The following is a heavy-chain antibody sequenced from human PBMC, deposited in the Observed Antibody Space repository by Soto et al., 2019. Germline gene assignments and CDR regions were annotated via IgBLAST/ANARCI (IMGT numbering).Heavy chain of an antibody. D-gene: IGHD3-10*01. CDR3: YLAGGGAIRRSYFDY. J-gene: IGHJ4*02. CDR1: GFTYG. CDR2: TWYDGSNK. Sequence: QVQLVESGGGVVQPGRSLRLSCAASGFTYGMHWVRQAPGKGLEWVAVTWYDGSNKYYADSVKGRFTISRDNSKNTLYVQMNSLRAEDTAVYYYYLAGGGAIRRSYFDYWGQGTLVTVSS. V-gene: IGHV3-33*01.